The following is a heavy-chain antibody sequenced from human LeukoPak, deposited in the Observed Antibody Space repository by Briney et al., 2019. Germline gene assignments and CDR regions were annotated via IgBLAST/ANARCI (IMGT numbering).Heavy chain of an antibody. Sequence: GASVKVSCKASGYTFTDYYIHWVRQAPGQGLEWMGWINPNSGGTNYAQKFQGRVTMTSDTSISTTSMELRSLRSDDTAVYYCAGTRTYTSGWYAFLGYWGQGTLVTVSS. J-gene: IGHJ4*02. V-gene: IGHV1-2*02. CDR2: INPNSGGT. CDR3: AGTRTYTSGWYAFLGY. D-gene: IGHD6-19*01. CDR1: GYTFTDYY.